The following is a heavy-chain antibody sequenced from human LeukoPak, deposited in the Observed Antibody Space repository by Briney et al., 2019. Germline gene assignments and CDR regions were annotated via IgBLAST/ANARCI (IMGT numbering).Heavy chain of an antibody. D-gene: IGHD6-13*01. J-gene: IGHJ6*02. CDR2: ISGSGGST. Sequence: GGSLRLSCAASGFTFSSYAMSWVRQAPGKGLEWVSAISGSGGSTYYADSVKGRFTISRDNSKNTLYLQMNSLRAEDTAVYYCAKGASYSSSWLYGMDVWGQGTTVTGSS. CDR1: GFTFSSYA. CDR3: AKGASYSSSWLYGMDV. V-gene: IGHV3-23*01.